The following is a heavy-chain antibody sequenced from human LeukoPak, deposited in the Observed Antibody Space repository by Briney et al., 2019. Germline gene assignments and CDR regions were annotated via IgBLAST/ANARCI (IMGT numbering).Heavy chain of an antibody. Sequence: GGSLRLSCVASGFPFSSYWMTWVRQAPGKGLEWVANIKQDGSKKSYVDSVKGRFTISRDNAKNSLYLQMYSLRAEDTAIYYCTRVGYIDEGIDYWGQGTLVTVSS. J-gene: IGHJ4*02. D-gene: IGHD5-24*01. CDR2: IKQDGSKK. V-gene: IGHV3-7*04. CDR3: TRVGYIDEGIDY. CDR1: GFPFSSYW.